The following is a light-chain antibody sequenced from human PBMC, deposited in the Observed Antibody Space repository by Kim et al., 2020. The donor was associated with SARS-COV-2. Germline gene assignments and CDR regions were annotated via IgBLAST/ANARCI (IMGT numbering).Light chain of an antibody. V-gene: IGLV1-47*01. CDR1: SSNIGSNY. CDR2: RNN. J-gene: IGLJ3*02. Sequence: QSVLTQPPSASGTPGQRVTISCSGSSSNIGSNYVYWYQQLPETAPKLLIYRNNQRPSGVPDRFSGSKSGTSASLAISGLRSEDEADYYCEAWDDSLSGPVFGGGTKVTVL. CDR3: EAWDDSLSGPV.